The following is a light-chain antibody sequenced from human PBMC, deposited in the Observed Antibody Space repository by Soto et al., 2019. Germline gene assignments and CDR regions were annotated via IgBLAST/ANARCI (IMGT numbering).Light chain of an antibody. CDR2: EVS. CDR3: TSYTSSSTLDV. CDR1: SSDVGGYNY. Sequence: QSVLTQPASXSGSPGQSITISCTGTSSDVGGYNYVSWYQQHPGKAPKLMIYEVSNRPLGVSNRFSGSKSGNTASLTISGLQAEDEADYYCTSYTSSSTLDVFGTGTKVTVL. V-gene: IGLV2-14*01. J-gene: IGLJ1*01.